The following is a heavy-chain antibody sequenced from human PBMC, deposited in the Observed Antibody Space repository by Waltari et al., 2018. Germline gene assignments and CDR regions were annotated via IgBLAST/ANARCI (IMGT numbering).Heavy chain of an antibody. J-gene: IGHJ2*01. CDR3: ARRFCTEDVCPGRNWYFDI. Sequence: QLQLQEAGPVLVKRSANLSLICPVSGGSTSTRNYYWGGIRPPPGKGLVWIGSVYYEGSKYYNPSLKSRVTTSIDTSKNQYFLKLSSVTAADTAVYYCARRFCTEDVCPGRNWYFDIWGRGTLVKVSS. CDR1: GGSTSTRNYY. CDR2: VYYEGSK. V-gene: IGHV4-39*01. D-gene: IGHD2-8*01.